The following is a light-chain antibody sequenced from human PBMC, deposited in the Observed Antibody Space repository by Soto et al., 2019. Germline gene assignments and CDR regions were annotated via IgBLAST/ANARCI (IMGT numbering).Light chain of an antibody. Sequence: IQMTQSPSSLSASVGDRVTIICRASQSVSTRLAWYQQKPGKAPKVLIYDASSWAGGVPSRFTGSGSGTEFTLTISSLQPEDFATYYCQQLNSYPLTFGGGTKVDIK. CDR3: QQLNSYPLT. J-gene: IGKJ4*01. CDR2: DAS. CDR1: QSVSTR. V-gene: IGKV1-5*02.